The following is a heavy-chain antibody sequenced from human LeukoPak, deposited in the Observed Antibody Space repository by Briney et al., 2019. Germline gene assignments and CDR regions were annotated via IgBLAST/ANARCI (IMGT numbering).Heavy chain of an antibody. CDR3: AADPYGGEWGSMDV. Sequence: PGGSLRVSCAASGFTISSYSMTWVRQAPGKGLEWISYISYSSSPIYYADSVKGRFTISRDNAKNSLYLQMNSLRDEDTAVYYCAADPYGGEWGSMDVWGQGTTVTVSS. D-gene: IGHD2-21*01. CDR2: ISYSSSPI. CDR1: GFTISSYS. V-gene: IGHV3-48*02. J-gene: IGHJ6*02.